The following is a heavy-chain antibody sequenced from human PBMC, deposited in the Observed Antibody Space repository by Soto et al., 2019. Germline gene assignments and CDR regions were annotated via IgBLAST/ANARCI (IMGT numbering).Heavy chain of an antibody. Sequence: QVQLVESGGDLVEPGGSLRLSCAASGYTFSDYYMSWIRQAPGKGLEWISYIDTSGTKIYYADSVNGRFTITRDNAKTSRYLEMNSLRDEDTAGYYCASQYEMCSGYLSPVDYWGQGTLVTVSS. CDR3: ASQYEMCSGYLSPVDY. CDR1: GYTFSDYY. V-gene: IGHV3-11*01. CDR2: IDTSGTKI. J-gene: IGHJ4*02. D-gene: IGHD6-25*01.